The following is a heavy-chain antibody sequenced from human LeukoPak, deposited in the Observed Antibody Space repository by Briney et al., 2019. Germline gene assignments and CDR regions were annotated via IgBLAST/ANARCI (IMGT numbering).Heavy chain of an antibody. CDR3: TRDSGTTGEVRFDP. D-gene: IGHD3-10*01. Sequence: SETLSLTCTVSGGSISSYYWSWIRQPAGKGLEWIGRIYSSGTITYNPSLQSRVTMSVDTSKNEFSLKMSSVTAADTAVYYCTRDSGTTGEVRFDPWGQGTLVAVSS. CDR2: IYSSGTI. J-gene: IGHJ5*02. V-gene: IGHV4-4*07. CDR1: GGSISSYY.